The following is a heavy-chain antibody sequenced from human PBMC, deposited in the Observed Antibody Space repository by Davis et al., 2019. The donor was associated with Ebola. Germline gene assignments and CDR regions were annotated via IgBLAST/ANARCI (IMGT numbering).Heavy chain of an antibody. CDR3: ARRSERGYSYGPDFDY. D-gene: IGHD5-18*01. CDR1: GYSFTSYW. Sequence: GESLKISCKGSGYSFTSYWIGWVRQMPGKGLEWMGTIYPGDSDTRYSPSFQGQVTISVDKSISTAYLQWSSLKASDTAMYYCARRSERGYSYGPDFDYWGQGTLVTVSS. V-gene: IGHV5-51*01. CDR2: IYPGDSDT. J-gene: IGHJ4*02.